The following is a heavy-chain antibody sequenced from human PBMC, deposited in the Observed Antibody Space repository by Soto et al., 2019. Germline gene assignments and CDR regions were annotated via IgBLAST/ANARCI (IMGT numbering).Heavy chain of an antibody. V-gene: IGHV1-24*01. CDR2: FDPEDGET. D-gene: IGHD2-2*01. CDR1: GYTLTELS. CDR3: ATGLSGPATAAFDY. Sequence: ASLKVSCKVSGYTLTELSMHWVRQAPGKGLEWMGGFDPEDGETIYAQKFQGRVTMTEDTSTDTAYMELSSLRSEDTAVYYCATGLSGPATAAFDYWGQGTLVTVSS. J-gene: IGHJ4*02.